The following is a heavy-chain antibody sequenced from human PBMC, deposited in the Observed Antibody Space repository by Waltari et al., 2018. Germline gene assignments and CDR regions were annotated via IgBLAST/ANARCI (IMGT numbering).Heavy chain of an antibody. CDR3: ATYIGASVGTAAFDV. V-gene: IGHV4-39*01. CDR1: GVSITSNRHY. D-gene: IGHD5-12*01. Sequence: QLQLQESGPRLVRPSETLSLICRVSGVSITSNRHYWAWIRQSPGQGLEWIGTVSYSGTTSSRPSLKSRVSVSRDTSKNQVSLILGSVTAAYMAVYYCATYIGASVGTAAFDVWGQGTMVTVSS. J-gene: IGHJ3*01. CDR2: VSYSGTT.